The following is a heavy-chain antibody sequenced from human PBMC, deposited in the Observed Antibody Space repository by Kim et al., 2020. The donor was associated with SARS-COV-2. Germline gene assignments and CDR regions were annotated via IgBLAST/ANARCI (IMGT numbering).Heavy chain of an antibody. CDR2: T. Sequence: TKYNPSLKNRVTISGDTSKNQFSRKLSSVTAADTAVYYCARGLYCYGMDVWGQGATVTVSS. J-gene: IGHJ6*02. CDR3: ARGLYCYGMDV. V-gene: IGHV4-34*01.